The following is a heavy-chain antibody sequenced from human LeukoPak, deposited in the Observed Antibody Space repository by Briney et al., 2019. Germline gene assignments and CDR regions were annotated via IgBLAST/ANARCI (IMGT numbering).Heavy chain of an antibody. CDR2: IYYSGST. J-gene: IGHJ4*02. CDR3: ASYTDYGDYVGPGYFDY. D-gene: IGHD4-17*01. V-gene: IGHV4-31*03. CDR1: GGSISSGGYY. Sequence: SETLSLTCTVSGGSISSGGYYWSWIRQHPGKGLEWIGYIYYSGSTYYNPSLKSRVTISVDTSKNQFSLKLSSVTAADTAVYYCASYTDYGDYVGPGYFDYWGQGTLVTVSS.